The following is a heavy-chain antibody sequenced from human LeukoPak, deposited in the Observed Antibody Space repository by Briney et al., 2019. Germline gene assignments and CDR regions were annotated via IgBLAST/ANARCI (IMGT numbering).Heavy chain of an antibody. V-gene: IGHV3-21*01. J-gene: IGHJ4*02. CDR2: ISSSSSYI. CDR3: ARVRGLKEPHY. Sequence: GGSLRLSCAASGFPSSSYSMNWVRQAPGKGLEWVSSISSSSSYIYYADSVKGRFTISRDNAKNSLYLQMNSLRAEDTAVYYCARVRGLKEPHYWGQGTLVTVSS. CDR1: GFPSSSYS. D-gene: IGHD1-26*01.